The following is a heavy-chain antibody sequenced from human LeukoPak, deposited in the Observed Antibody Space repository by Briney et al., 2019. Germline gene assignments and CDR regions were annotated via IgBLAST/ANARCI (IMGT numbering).Heavy chain of an antibody. CDR2: NNPSGGST. J-gene: IGHJ5*02. CDR1: GYTFTSYY. D-gene: IGHD2-2*01. CDR3: ARDTRHRYCSSTICYRGWLDP. V-gene: IGHV1-46*01. Sequence: ASVKVSCKASGYTFTSYYMHWVRQAPGQGLEWMGINNPSGGSTSYAQKFQGRVTMTRDMPTSTVYMELSSLRSEDTAVYYCARDTRHRYCSSTICYRGWLDPWGQGTLVTVSS.